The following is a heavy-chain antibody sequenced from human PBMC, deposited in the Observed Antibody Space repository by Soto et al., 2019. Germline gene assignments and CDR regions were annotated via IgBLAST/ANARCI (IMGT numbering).Heavy chain of an antibody. CDR1: GFTFDEFG. CDR3: TRDTYSFWSGSSFFSF. CDR2: FNWNSNYI. Sequence: GGSLRISCATSGFTFDEFGMNWVRQVPGKGPKWVTSFNWNSNYIHYADSVRGRFTISRDSAKKSFYLEMNNVRAEDMVFYRCTRDTYSFWSGSSFFSFWGQGTLVTVSS. J-gene: IGHJ4*02. D-gene: IGHD3-3*01. V-gene: IGHV3-20*01.